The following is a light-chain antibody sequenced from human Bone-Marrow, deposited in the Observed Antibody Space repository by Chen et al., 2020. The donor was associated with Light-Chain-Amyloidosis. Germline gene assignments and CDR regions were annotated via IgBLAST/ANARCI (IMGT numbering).Light chain of an antibody. CDR3: QSTDSSGTYEVI. V-gene: IGLV3-25*03. Sequence: SYELTQPPSVSVSPGQTARITCSGDDLPTKYAYWYQQKPGQAPVLVIHRDTERPSGISERFSGSSSETTATLTIGGVQAEDEADYHCQSTDSSGTYEVIFGGGTKLTVL. J-gene: IGLJ2*01. CDR2: RDT. CDR1: DLPTKY.